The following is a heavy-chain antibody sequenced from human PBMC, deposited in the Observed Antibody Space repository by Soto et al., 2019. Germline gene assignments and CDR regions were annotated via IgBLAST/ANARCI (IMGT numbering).Heavy chain of an antibody. Sequence: EVQLVESGGGLVKPGGSLRLSCAASGFTFSSYSMNWVRQAPGKGLEWVSSISSSSSYIYYADSVKGRFTISRDNAKNSLYLQMNSLRAEDTAVYYCARDRGAAAGTGGWFDPWGQGTLVTVSS. J-gene: IGHJ5*02. CDR3: ARDRGAAAGTGGWFDP. CDR1: GFTFSSYS. CDR2: ISSSSSYI. D-gene: IGHD6-13*01. V-gene: IGHV3-21*01.